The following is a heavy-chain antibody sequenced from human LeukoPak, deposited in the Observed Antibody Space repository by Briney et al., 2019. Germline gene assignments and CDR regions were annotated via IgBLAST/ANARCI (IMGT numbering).Heavy chain of an antibody. Sequence: GGSLRLSCAASGFTFSSYAMSWVRQAPGKGLEWVSAISGSGGSTYYADSVKGRFTISRDNSKNTLYLQMNSLRAEDTAVYYCAKERGVTYYYDSSGTDPFDYWGQGTLVTVSS. CDR3: AKERGVTYYYDSSGTDPFDY. V-gene: IGHV3-23*01. CDR1: GFTFSSYA. J-gene: IGHJ4*02. CDR2: ISGSGGST. D-gene: IGHD3-22*01.